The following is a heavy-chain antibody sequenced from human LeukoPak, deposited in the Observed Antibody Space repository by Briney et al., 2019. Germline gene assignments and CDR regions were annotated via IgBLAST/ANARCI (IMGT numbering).Heavy chain of an antibody. CDR2: IGGSNGNT. CDR3: AKGGKWDVTPFDY. Sequence: PGGSLRLSCAASGFTFHSYAMNWVRQAPGKGLEWVSVIGGSNGNTSYADSVKGRFTISRDNSKNTLYLQVNSLRAEDTAVYYCAKGGKWDVTPFDYWGQGTLVTVSS. V-gene: IGHV3-23*01. J-gene: IGHJ4*02. D-gene: IGHD1-26*01. CDR1: GFTFHSYA.